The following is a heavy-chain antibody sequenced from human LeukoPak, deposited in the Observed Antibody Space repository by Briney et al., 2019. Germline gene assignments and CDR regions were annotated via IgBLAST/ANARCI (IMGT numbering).Heavy chain of an antibody. CDR3: ARGRAAGY. CDR2: INEDGSEK. D-gene: IGHD2-15*01. Sequence: GGSLRLSCAASGFTFSDYYMSWIRQAPGKGLEWVANINEDGSEKYYVDSVKGRFTISKDDAKNLLFLQMNSLRAEDTAVYYCARGRAAGYWGQGTLVTVSS. CDR1: GFTFSDYY. V-gene: IGHV3-7*01. J-gene: IGHJ4*02.